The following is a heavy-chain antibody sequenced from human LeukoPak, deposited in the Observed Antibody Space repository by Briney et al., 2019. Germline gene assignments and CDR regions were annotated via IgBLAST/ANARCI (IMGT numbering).Heavy chain of an antibody. CDR3: AKVGAYSSSSFVDY. V-gene: IGHV3-23*01. CDR2: ISGSGGST. D-gene: IGHD6-6*01. CDR1: GFTFSSYA. J-gene: IGHJ4*02. Sequence: AGGSLRLSCAASGFTFSSYAMSWVRQAPGKGPEWVSAISGSGGSTYYADSVKGRFTISRDNSKNTLYLQMNSLRAEDTAVYYCAKVGAYSSSSFVDYWGQGTLVTVSS.